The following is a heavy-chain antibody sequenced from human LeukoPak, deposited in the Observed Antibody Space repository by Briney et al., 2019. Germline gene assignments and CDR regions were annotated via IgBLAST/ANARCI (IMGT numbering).Heavy chain of an antibody. CDR3: ASLAERFWFDP. D-gene: IGHD1-1*01. J-gene: IGHJ5*02. CDR2: MNPNSGNT. CDR1: GYTFTSYD. V-gene: IGHV1-8*01. Sequence: ASVKVSCKASGYTFTSYDINWVRQATGQGLEWMGWMNPNSGNTGYAQKFQGRVTTTADESTSTAYMELSSLRSEDTAVYYCASLAERFWFDPWGQGTLVTVSS.